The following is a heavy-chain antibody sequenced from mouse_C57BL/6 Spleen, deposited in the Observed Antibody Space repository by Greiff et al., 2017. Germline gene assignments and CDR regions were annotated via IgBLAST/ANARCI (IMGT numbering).Heavy chain of an antibody. D-gene: IGHD2-2*01. CDR2: INPNYGTT. CDR3: ATMVTTSYFDY. CDR1: GYSFTDYN. Sequence: VQLKQSGPELVKPGASVKISCKASGYSFTDYNMNWVKQSNGKSLEWIGVINPNYGTTSYNQKFKGKATVTVDPSSSTAYMQLNSLPSEDSAVYYCATMVTTSYFDYWGQGTTLTVSS. J-gene: IGHJ2*01. V-gene: IGHV1-39*01.